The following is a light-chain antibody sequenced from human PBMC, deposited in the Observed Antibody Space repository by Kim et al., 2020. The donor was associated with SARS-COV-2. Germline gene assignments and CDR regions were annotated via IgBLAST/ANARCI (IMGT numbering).Light chain of an antibody. J-gene: IGLJ2*01. V-gene: IGLV10-54*01. Sequence: QAGLTQPPSVSKGLRQTATLTCTGDNSNIGAQGAAWLQQHQGHPPRLLSYRNDNRPSGISERFSAFRSGTTAYLTITGLQPDDEADYYCSAWDSSLGAWVFGGGTQLTVL. CDR1: NSNIGAQG. CDR3: SAWDSSLGAWV. CDR2: RND.